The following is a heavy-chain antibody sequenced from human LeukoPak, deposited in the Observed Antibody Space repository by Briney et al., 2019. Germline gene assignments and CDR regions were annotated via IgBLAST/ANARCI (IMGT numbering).Heavy chain of an antibody. J-gene: IGHJ4*02. V-gene: IGHV3-23*01. D-gene: IGHD2-15*01. Sequence: GGSLRLSCAASGFTFSSHAMTWVRQVPGKGLEWVSAISGSGGSTYYADSVKGRFTISRDNSENTLYLQMDSLRAEDTAVYYCGCSVGGYTRFDFWGQGTLVTVSS. CDR1: GFTFSSHA. CDR2: ISGSGGST. CDR3: GCSVGGYTRFDF.